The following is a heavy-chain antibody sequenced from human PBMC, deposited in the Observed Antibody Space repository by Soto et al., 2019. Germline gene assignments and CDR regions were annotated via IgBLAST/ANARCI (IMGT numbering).Heavy chain of an antibody. D-gene: IGHD6-19*01. V-gene: IGHV3-66*01. J-gene: IGHJ6*03. Sequence: GKGLEWVSVIYSGGSTYYADSVKGRFTISRDNSKNTLYLQMNSLRAEDTAVYYCARVRRIAVAGYYYYYMDVWGKGTTVTVSS. CDR2: IYSGGST. CDR3: ARVRRIAVAGYYYYYMDV.